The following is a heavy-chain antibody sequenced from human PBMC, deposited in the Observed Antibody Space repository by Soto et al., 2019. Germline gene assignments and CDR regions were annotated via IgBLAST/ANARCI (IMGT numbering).Heavy chain of an antibody. V-gene: IGHV1-69*14. CDR1: GGTFSSYA. CDR2: IIPIFGTA. J-gene: IGHJ5*02. Sequence: QVQLVQSGAEVKKPGSSVKVSCKASGGTFSSYAISWVRQAPGQGLEWRGGIIPIFGTANYAQKSQGRVTITADKSTGTASMELSSLRSEDTAVYYCAGYGSIQWKNWFDPSCQGTLVTVSS. D-gene: IGHD6-13*01. CDR3: AGYGSIQWKNWFDP.